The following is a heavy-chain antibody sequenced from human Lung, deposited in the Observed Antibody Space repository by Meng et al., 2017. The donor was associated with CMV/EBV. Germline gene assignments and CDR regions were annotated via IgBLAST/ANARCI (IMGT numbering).Heavy chain of an antibody. CDR1: GGSTSSTYYY. CDR2: LYYSGST. CDR3: ARHHTYYFASGPNYYFDY. Sequence: SETLSLXCTVPGGSTSSTYYYWGWIRQPPGRGLEWIGSLYYSGSTYYNPSLKSRVTVSVDTSKNQFSLKLTSVTAADTAIYYCARHHTYYFASGPNYYFDYWXQGTXVTVSS. J-gene: IGHJ4*02. V-gene: IGHV4-39*01. D-gene: IGHD3-10*01.